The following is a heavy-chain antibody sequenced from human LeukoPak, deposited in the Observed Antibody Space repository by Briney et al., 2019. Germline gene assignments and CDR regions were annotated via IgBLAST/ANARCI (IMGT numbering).Heavy chain of an antibody. CDR1: GFSFSSYD. CDR3: AREVIAGNCA. CDR2: ISSSSSYI. V-gene: IGHV3-21*01. D-gene: IGHD4-23*01. J-gene: IGHJ4*02. Sequence: GGSLRLSCAASGFSFSSYDMNWVRQAPGKGLEWVSSISSSSSYIYYADSVKGRFIISRDNAKNSLYLQMDSLRAEDTAVYYCAREVIAGNCAWGQGTLVTVSS.